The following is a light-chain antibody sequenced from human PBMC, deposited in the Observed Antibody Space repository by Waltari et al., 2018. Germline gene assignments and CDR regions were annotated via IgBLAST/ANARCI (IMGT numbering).Light chain of an antibody. Sequence: QSALTQPPSVSGSPGQSLTISCPGTISDVGTYTLVSWYQQHPGEAPKLIIYEDNKRPSGVADRLSGSKSGNTASLTISGLQAEDEADYYCCTYVGRTTFHVTFGGGTKLTVL. J-gene: IGLJ2*01. V-gene: IGLV2-23*02. CDR2: EDN. CDR1: ISDVGTYTL. CDR3: CTYVGRTTFHVT.